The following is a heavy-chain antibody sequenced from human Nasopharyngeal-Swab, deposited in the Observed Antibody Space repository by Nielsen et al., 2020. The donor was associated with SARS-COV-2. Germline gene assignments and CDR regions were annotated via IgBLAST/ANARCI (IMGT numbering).Heavy chain of an antibody. Sequence: GGSLRLSCAASGFTFDDYAMHWVRQAPGKGLEWVSLISGDGGSTYYADSVKGRFTISRDNSKNTLYLQMNSLRAEDTAVYYCARTAAIRGYAFDIWGQGTMVTVSS. CDR2: ISGDGGST. J-gene: IGHJ3*02. D-gene: IGHD2-2*02. V-gene: IGHV3-43*02. CDR1: GFTFDDYA. CDR3: ARTAAIRGYAFDI.